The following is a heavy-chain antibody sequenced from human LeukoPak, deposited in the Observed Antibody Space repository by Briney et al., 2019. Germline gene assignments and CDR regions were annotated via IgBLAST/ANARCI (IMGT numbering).Heavy chain of an antibody. CDR2: ISSSSSYI. J-gene: IGHJ4*02. D-gene: IGHD2/OR15-2a*01. CDR1: GFTFSRYW. Sequence: PGGSLRLSCAASGFTFSRYWMNWVRQAPGKGLEWVSSISSSSSYIYYADSVKGRFTISRDNAKNSLYLQMNSLRAEDTAVYYCARGLLSTYGDYWGQGTLVTVSS. CDR3: ARGLLSTYGDY. V-gene: IGHV3-21*01.